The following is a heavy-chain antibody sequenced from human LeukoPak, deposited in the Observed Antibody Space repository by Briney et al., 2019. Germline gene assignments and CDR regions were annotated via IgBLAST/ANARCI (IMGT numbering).Heavy chain of an antibody. CDR1: GFTFDDYA. CDR2: ISWNSGSI. V-gene: IGHV3-9*03. CDR3: AKDTSPYYYDSSGYYDY. J-gene: IGHJ4*02. Sequence: PGGSLRLSCAASGFTFDDYAMHWVRRAPGKGLEWVSGISWNSGSIGYADSVKGRFTISRDNAKNSLYLQMNSLRAEDMALYYCAKDTSPYYYDSSGYYDYWGQGTLVTVSS. D-gene: IGHD3-22*01.